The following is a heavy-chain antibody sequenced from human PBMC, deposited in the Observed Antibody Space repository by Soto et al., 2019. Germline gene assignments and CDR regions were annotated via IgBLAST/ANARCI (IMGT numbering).Heavy chain of an antibody. CDR3: ERAGRVDLTSHYYYGLEL. CDR2: MNSDGSST. V-gene: IGHV3-74*01. Sequence: GWSLRLSCAASGFTLSDYWMHWVRQAPGKGLVWVSRMNSDGSSTNYADSVKGRFIIFRDNAKNTLYLQMDSLRAEDTAVYYCERAGRVDLTSHYYYGLELWGQGTTVTVS. D-gene: IGHD3-22*01. CDR1: GFTLSDYW. J-gene: IGHJ6*02.